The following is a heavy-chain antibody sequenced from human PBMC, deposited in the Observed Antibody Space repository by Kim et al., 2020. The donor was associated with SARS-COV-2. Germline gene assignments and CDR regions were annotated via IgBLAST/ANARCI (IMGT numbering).Heavy chain of an antibody. CDR1: GYTLTELS. CDR3: ATDTKIEYSSSSGYYGMDV. J-gene: IGHJ6*02. Sequence: ASVKVSCKVSGYTLTELSMHWVRQAPGKGLEWMGGFDPEDGETIYAQKFQGRVTMTEDTSTDTAYMELSSLRSEDTAVYYCATDTKIEYSSSSGYYGMDVWGQGTTVTVSS. D-gene: IGHD6-6*01. V-gene: IGHV1-24*01. CDR2: FDPEDGET.